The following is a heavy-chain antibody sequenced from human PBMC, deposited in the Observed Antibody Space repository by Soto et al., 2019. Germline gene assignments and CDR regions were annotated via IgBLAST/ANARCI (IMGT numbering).Heavy chain of an antibody. Sequence: GASVKVSCKASGGTFSSYAISWVRQAPGQGLEWMGGIIPIFGTANYAQKFQGRVTITADESTSTAYMELSSLRSEDTAVYYCARDVERYSSIAPGLVTSIWGQGTLVTVSS. CDR2: IIPIFGTA. V-gene: IGHV1-69*13. D-gene: IGHD6-13*01. J-gene: IGHJ4*02. CDR1: GGTFSSYA. CDR3: ARDVERYSSIAPGLVTSI.